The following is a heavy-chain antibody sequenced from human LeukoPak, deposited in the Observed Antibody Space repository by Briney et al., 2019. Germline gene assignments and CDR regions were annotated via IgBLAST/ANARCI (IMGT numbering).Heavy chain of an antibody. CDR1: GFTFSYYE. D-gene: IGHD5-18*01. CDR3: ARGHVAPSYGCEL. V-gene: IGHV3-48*03. Sequence: PGGSLRLSCAASGFTFSYYEMNWVRQAPGKGLEWVSYISSSGGTRYYADSVKGRFVISRDNAKNSVYLQMNGLRAEDTAVYYCARGHVAPSYGCELWGQGTLVTVSS. CDR2: ISSSGGTR. J-gene: IGHJ4*02.